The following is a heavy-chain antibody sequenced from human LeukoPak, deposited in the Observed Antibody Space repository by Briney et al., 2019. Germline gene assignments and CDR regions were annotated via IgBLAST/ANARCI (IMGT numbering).Heavy chain of an antibody. J-gene: IGHJ3*02. CDR1: GYTFTNYA. Sequence: GASVKVSCKASGYTFTNYAIHWVRQAPGQRLEWMGWINTGNDNTRYSQIFQGRVTITRDTSASTAYMELSSLTSEDTAVYYCAAELYGGNSDCCNFEIWGQGTMVTVSS. CDR3: AAELYGGNSDCCNFEI. D-gene: IGHD4-23*01. CDR2: INTGNDNT. V-gene: IGHV1-3*04.